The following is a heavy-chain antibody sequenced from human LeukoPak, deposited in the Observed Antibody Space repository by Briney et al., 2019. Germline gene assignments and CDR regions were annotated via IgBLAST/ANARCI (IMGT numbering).Heavy chain of an antibody. V-gene: IGHV3-66*01. CDR1: GFTVSSNY. CDR3: ACDDYYDSRYYNHY. CDR2: IYSGGST. D-gene: IGHD3-22*01. Sequence: PGGSLRLSCAASGFTVSSNYMSWVRQAPGKGLEWVSVIYSGGSTYYADSVKGRFTISRDNSKNTLYLQMNSLRAEDTAVYYCACDDYYDSRYYNHYWGQGTLVTVSS. J-gene: IGHJ4*02.